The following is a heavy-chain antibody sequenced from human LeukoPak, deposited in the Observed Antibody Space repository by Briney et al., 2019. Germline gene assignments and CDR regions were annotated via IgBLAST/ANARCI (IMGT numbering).Heavy chain of an antibody. Sequence: KASETLSLTCAVYGGSFSGYYWSWLRQPPGKGLEWIGEINHSGSTNYNPSLKSRVTISVDTSKNQFSLKLSSVTAADTAVYYCASNRNYGWFDPWGQGTLVTVSS. CDR3: ASNRNYGWFDP. CDR1: GGSFSGYY. J-gene: IGHJ5*02. D-gene: IGHD1-7*01. V-gene: IGHV4-34*01. CDR2: INHSGST.